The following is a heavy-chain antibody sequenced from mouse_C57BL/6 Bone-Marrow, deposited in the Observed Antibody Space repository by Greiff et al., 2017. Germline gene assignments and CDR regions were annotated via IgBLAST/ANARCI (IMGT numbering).Heavy chain of an antibody. J-gene: IGHJ4*01. Sequence: QVQLKESGPGLVAPSQSLSITCTVSGFSLTSYGVSWVRQPPGKGLEWLGVIWGDGSTNYHSALISSLSIRKDNSKSQVILKLNRLQTDDTATYYCAKTPDDYDMDYWGQGTSVTVSS. V-gene: IGHV2-3*01. CDR2: IWGDGST. CDR1: GFSLTSYG. CDR3: AKTPDDYDMDY. D-gene: IGHD2-4*01.